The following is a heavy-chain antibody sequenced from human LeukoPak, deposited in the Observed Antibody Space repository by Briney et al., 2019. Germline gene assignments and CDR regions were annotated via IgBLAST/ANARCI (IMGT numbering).Heavy chain of an antibody. CDR2: IYYSGST. CDR1: GGSISSYY. CDR3: ARAAAVAGTFALYYFDY. D-gene: IGHD6-19*01. Sequence: SETLSLTCTVSGGSISSYYWSWIRQPPGKGLEWIGYIYYSGSTNYNPSLKSRVTISVDTSKNQFSLKLSSVTAADTAVYYCARAAAVAGTFALYYFDYWGLGTLVTVSS. V-gene: IGHV4-59*01. J-gene: IGHJ4*02.